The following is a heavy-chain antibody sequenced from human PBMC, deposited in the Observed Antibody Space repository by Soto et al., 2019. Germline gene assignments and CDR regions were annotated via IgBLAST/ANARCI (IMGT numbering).Heavy chain of an antibody. CDR2: IYYSGST. V-gene: IGHV4-30-4*01. D-gene: IGHD3-10*01. CDR1: GGSISRGDYY. J-gene: IGHJ6*02. Sequence: SETLSLPWTVSGGSISRGDYYWSWIRQPPGKGLEWIGYIYYSGSTYYNPSLKSRVTIPVDTSKNQFSLKLSSVTAADTAVYYCARVRYGSGSFYIGYYYYYGMDVWGQGTTVTVSS. CDR3: ARVRYGSGSFYIGYYYYYGMDV.